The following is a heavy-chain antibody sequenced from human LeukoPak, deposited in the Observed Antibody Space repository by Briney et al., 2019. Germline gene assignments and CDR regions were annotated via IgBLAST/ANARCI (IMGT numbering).Heavy chain of an antibody. CDR2: ISSSSSYI. Sequence: GGSLRLSCAASGFTFSSYSMNWVRQAPGKGLEWVSSISSSSSYIYYADSVKGRFTISRDNAKNSLYLQMNSLRAEDTAVYYCARSSLRYFDWLRPPPGPREYFQHWGQGTLVTVSS. V-gene: IGHV3-21*01. J-gene: IGHJ1*01. D-gene: IGHD3-9*01. CDR3: ARSSLRYFDWLRPPPGPREYFQH. CDR1: GFTFSSYS.